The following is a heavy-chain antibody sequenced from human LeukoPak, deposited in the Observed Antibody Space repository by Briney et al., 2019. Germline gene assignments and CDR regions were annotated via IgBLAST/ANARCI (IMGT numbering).Heavy chain of an antibody. J-gene: IGHJ3*02. D-gene: IGHD2-2*01. Sequence: RGSLRLSCAASGFTFRNYAMSWVRQAPGKGLEWVSAISGGNDNTYYADSVKGRFTISRDNSKNTMYLQMNSLRAEDTAIYYCAKRYCSSASCYWVAFDIWGQGTMVTVSS. CDR1: GFTFRNYA. V-gene: IGHV3-23*01. CDR3: AKRYCSSASCYWVAFDI. CDR2: ISGGNDNT.